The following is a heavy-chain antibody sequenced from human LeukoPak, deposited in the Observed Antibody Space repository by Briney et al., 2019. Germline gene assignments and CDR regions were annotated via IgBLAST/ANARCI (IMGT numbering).Heavy chain of an antibody. J-gene: IGHJ6*03. CDR2: ITRSAYT. CDR3: ARDPYSGAYGDSYYYYMDV. Sequence: GGSLRLSCAASGFSFNTYNMNWARQAPGKGLEWISSITRSAYTFYADSVRGRFTISRDDAKNSLYLQMNSLRSDDTAVYYCARDPYSGAYGDSYYYYMDVWGKGTTVTISS. D-gene: IGHD1-26*01. CDR1: GFSFNTYN. V-gene: IGHV3-21*01.